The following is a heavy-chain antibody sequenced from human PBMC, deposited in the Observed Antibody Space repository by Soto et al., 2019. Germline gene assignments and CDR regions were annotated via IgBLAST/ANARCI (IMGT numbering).Heavy chain of an antibody. D-gene: IGHD3-16*02. CDR3: ARVLLNDYVWGSYRYFDY. J-gene: IGHJ4*02. CDR2: IYYSGST. Sequence: PSETLSLTCTVSGGSISSGDYYWSWIRQPPGKGLEWIGYIYYSGSTYYNPSLKSRVTISVDTSKNQFSLKLSSVTAADTAVYYCARVLLNDYVWGSYRYFDYWGQGTLVTVSS. V-gene: IGHV4-30-4*01. CDR1: GGSISSGDYY.